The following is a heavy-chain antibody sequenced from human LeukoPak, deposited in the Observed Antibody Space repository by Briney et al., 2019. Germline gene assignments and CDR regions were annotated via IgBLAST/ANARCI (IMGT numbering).Heavy chain of an antibody. D-gene: IGHD4-17*01. CDR1: GFTFSTYS. J-gene: IGHJ4*02. V-gene: IGHV3-7*01. Sequence: GGSLRLSCAASGFTFSTYSMSWVRQAPGKGPDWVASINQDGSARYYVDSVRGRFTISRDNAKNSLYLQVNSLRVDDTAVYYCVRLFGGVTTFDYWGQGTLVTVSS. CDR3: VRLFGGVTTFDY. CDR2: INQDGSAR.